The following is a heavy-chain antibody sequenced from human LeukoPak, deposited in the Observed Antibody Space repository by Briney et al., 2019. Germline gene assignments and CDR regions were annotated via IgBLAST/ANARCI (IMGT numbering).Heavy chain of an antibody. V-gene: IGHV1-69*05. CDR1: GGTFSSYA. CDR3: ASYEWELLRGYFDY. J-gene: IGHJ4*02. Sequence: GSSVKVSCKASGGTFSSYAISWVRQAPGQGLEWMGRIIPIFGTANYAQKFQGRVTITTDESTSTAYMELSSLRSEDTAVYYWASYEWELLRGYFDYWGQGTLFTVSS. D-gene: IGHD1-26*01. CDR2: IIPIFGTA.